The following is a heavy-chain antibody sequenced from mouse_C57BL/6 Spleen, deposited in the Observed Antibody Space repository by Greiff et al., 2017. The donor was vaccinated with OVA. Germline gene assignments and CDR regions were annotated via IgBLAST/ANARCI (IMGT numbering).Heavy chain of an antibody. V-gene: IGHV1-81*01. CDR2: IYPRSGNT. J-gene: IGHJ3*01. D-gene: IGHD2-2*01. CDR3: ARSVSTMVTTGFAY. CDR1: GYTFTSYG. Sequence: QVHVKQSGAELARPGASVKLSCKASGYTFTSYGISWVKQRTGQGLEWIGEIYPRSGNTYYNEKFKGKATLTADKSSSTAYMELRSLTSEDSAVYFCARSVSTMVTTGFAYWGQGTLVTVSA.